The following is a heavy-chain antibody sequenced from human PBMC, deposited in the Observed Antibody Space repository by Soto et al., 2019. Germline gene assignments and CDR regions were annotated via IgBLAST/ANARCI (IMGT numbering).Heavy chain of an antibody. D-gene: IGHD3-16*01. CDR1: GFTFSSYA. CDR3: AKDGYYDYVWGSYSSDDY. Sequence: PGGSLRLSCAASGFTFSSYAMSWVRQAPGKGLEWVSAISGSGGSTYYADSVKGRFTISRDNSKNTLYLQMNSLRAEDTAVYYCAKDGYYDYVWGSYSSDDYWGQGTLVTVSS. V-gene: IGHV3-23*01. CDR2: ISGSGGST. J-gene: IGHJ4*02.